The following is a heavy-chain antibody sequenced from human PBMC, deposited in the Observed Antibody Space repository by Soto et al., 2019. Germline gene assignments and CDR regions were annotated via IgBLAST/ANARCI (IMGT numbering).Heavy chain of an antibody. CDR2: TSVYNGDS. D-gene: IGHD4-17*01. J-gene: IGHJ4*02. CDR3: ARARATVSTERALGY. V-gene: IGHV1-18*01. Sequence: QVQLVQSGPEVKKPGASVKVSCKTSGYTFYSYVITWVRQAPGQGLEWMGTTSVYNGDSNVAQNLQGRVTMTAAKTTAAAFMDLKNLTSDATAVYYCARARATVSTERALGYWGQGTLVTVSS. CDR1: GYTFYSYV.